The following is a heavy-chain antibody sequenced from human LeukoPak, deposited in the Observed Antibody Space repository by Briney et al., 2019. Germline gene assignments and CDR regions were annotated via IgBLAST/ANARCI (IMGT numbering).Heavy chain of an antibody. J-gene: IGHJ4*02. V-gene: IGHV3-23*01. CDR2: IRGGGDST. CDR3: AKVLSGSYSRYDY. CDR1: GFTFSSHA. D-gene: IGHD1-26*01. Sequence: PGGSLRLSCAASGFTFSSHAMSWVRQAPGKGLEWVSGIRGGGDSTYYADSVKGRFTISRDNSKNTLYLQMSSLRAEDTAVYYCAKVLSGSYSRYDYWGQGTLVTVSS.